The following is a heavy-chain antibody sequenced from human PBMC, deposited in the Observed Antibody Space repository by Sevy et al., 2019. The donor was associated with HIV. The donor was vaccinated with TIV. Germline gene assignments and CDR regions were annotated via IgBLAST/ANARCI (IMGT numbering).Heavy chain of an antibody. CDR2: ITGSSNYI. D-gene: IGHD1-26*01. CDR1: GFTFSNYN. CDR3: ARDFPVGTTSTFDY. V-gene: IGHV3-21*01. J-gene: IGHJ4*02. Sequence: GGSLRLSCAASGFTFSNYNMNWVRQAPGKGLELVSSITGSSNYIYYADSLKGRFTASRDNAKNSLYLQMNSLRAEDTAVYYCARDFPVGTTSTFDYWGQGTLVTVSS.